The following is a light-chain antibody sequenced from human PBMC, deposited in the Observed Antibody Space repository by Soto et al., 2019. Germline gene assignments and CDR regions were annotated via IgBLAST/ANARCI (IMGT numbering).Light chain of an antibody. CDR2: EVS. V-gene: IGLV2-14*01. CDR1: SSDIGAYNY. CDR3: SSYTSSNTGV. Sequence: QSVLTQPASVSGSPGQSITISCTGTSSDIGAYNYVSWYQQYPGKAPKLMIFEVSNWPSGVSNRFSGSKSGNTASLTISGLQAEDEADYSCSSYTSSNTGVFGGGTQLTVL. J-gene: IGLJ3*02.